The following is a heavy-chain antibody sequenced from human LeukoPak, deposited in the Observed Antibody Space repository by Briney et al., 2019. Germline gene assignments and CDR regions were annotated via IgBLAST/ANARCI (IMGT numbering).Heavy chain of an antibody. CDR2: IYHSGST. D-gene: IGHD4-23*01. CDR3: ARDRGTTAVTGNLFDY. CDR1: GYSISSGYY. V-gene: IGHV4-38-2*02. Sequence: SETLSLTCTVSGYSISSGYYWGWIRQPPGKGLEWIGSIYHSGSTYYNPSLKSRVTISVDTSKNQFSLKLSSVTAADTAVYYCARDRGTTAVTGNLFDYWGQGTLVTVSS. J-gene: IGHJ4*02.